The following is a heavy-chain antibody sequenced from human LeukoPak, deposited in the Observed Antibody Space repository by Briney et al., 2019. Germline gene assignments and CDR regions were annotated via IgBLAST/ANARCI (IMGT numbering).Heavy chain of an antibody. CDR1: GFTFSSYG. CDR2: IRYDGSNK. CDR3: ARDSYTAMVTWYYYYYMDV. J-gene: IGHJ6*03. Sequence: QPGGSLRLSCAASGFTFSSYGMHWVRQAPGKGLEWVAFIRYDGSNKYYADSVKGRFTISRDNSKNTLYLQMNSLRAEDTAVYYCARDSYTAMVTWYYYYYMDVWGKGTTVTVSS. D-gene: IGHD5-18*01. V-gene: IGHV3-30*02.